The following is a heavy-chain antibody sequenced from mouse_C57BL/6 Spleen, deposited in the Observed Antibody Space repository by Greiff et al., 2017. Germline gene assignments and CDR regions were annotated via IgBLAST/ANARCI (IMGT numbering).Heavy chain of an antibody. CDR2: ITPGSGGT. V-gene: IGHV1-54*01. CDR3: ARGVITRLLDY. J-gene: IGHJ2*01. Sequence: QVHVKQSGAELVRPGTSVKVSCKASGYAFTNYLIEWVKQRPGQGLELIGVITPGSGGTNYNEKFKGKATLTADKSSSTAYMQLSSLTSEDSAVYFCARGVITRLLDYWGQGTTLTVSS. D-gene: IGHD2-4*01. CDR1: GYAFTNYL.